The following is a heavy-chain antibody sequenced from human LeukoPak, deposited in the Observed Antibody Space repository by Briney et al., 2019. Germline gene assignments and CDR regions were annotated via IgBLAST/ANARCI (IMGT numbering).Heavy chain of an antibody. D-gene: IGHD1-14*01. CDR1: GGSISSSTYC. J-gene: IGHJ6*03. CDR3: ARRTGYSCYYMDV. CDR2: IFYSGST. V-gene: IGHV4-39*01. Sequence: PSETLSLTCTVSGGSISSSTYCWGWIRQPPGKGLEWIGSIFYSGSTYYNPSLKSRVTISVDTSKNQFSLMLSSVTAADTAVYYCARRTGYSCYYMDVWGKGTTVTVSS.